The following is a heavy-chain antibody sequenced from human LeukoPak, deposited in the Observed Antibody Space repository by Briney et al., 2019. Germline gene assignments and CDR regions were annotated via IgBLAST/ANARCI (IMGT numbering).Heavy chain of an antibody. D-gene: IGHD1-26*01. Sequence: HSGGSLRLSCAVSGFTFSSYWMTWVRQAPGKGLEWVAVIWYDGSNKYYADSVKGRFTISRDNSKNTLYLQMNSLRAEDTAVYYCARASIVGATELYFDYWGQGTLVTVSS. CDR3: ARASIVGATELYFDY. CDR2: IWYDGSNK. V-gene: IGHV3-33*08. CDR1: GFTFSSYW. J-gene: IGHJ4*02.